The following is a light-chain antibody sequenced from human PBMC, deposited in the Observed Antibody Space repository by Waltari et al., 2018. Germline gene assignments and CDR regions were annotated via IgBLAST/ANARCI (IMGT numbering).Light chain of an antibody. CDR3: HSRVVSNVRGA. J-gene: IGLJ2*01. CDR1: SLENTD. V-gene: IGLV3-19*01. CDR2: GKD. Sequence: SSELTQDPAVSVALGQTVRITCRGDSLENTDARWYQQKPGQAPILAIYGKDNRPSGIPDRFSGSTSGNTASLTITGSQAEDEADYYCHSRVVSNVRGAFGGGTKLTVL.